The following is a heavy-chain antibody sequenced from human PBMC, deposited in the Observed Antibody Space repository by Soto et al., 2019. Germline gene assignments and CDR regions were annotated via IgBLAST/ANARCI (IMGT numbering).Heavy chain of an antibody. Sequence: EPLSLTCAVYGGSFSGYYWSWIRQPPGKGLEWIGEINHSGSTNYNPSLKSRVTISVDTSKNQFSLKLSSVTTADTAVYYCARGNTAMAKGFDYWGQGTLVTVS. V-gene: IGHV4-34*01. J-gene: IGHJ4*02. CDR1: GGSFSGYY. CDR2: INHSGST. CDR3: ARGNTAMAKGFDY. D-gene: IGHD5-18*01.